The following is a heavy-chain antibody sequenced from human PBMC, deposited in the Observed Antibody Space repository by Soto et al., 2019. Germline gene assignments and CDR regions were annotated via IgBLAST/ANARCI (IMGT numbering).Heavy chain of an antibody. CDR3: SRGTYYPQSSGLHADY. V-gene: IGHV3-30*03. CDR2: ISSDGHHQ. Sequence: GGSRRRSCATSGFSFNSYAMYWVRQAPGQGLGWVAIISSDGHHQFYLDNLRGRFTVSRDNSKTTLYLRMNSLRPETPAVYYCSRGTYYPQSSGLHADYWGPGTVVTAPQ. D-gene: IGHD3-22*01. J-gene: IGHJ4*02. CDR1: GFSFNSYA.